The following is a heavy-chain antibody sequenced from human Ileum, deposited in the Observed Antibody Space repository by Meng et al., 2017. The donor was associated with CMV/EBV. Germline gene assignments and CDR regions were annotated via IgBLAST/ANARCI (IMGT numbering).Heavy chain of an antibody. CDR2: VYYSGTT. J-gene: IGHJ4*02. V-gene: IGHV4-39*07. Sequence: LQLHGSGPGLGKASETLSLTCTASGGSTTSSTYYWGWIRQPPGKGLEWIGSVYYSGTTYYNPSLKSRVNMSIDTSKNRFSLKLSSATAADTAVYYCARNVGFYSSQIAYWGQGALVTVSS. D-gene: IGHD3-3*01. CDR1: GGSTTSSTYY. CDR3: ARNVGFYSSQIAY.